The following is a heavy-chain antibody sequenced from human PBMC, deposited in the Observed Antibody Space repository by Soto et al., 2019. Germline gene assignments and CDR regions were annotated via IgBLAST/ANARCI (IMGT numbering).Heavy chain of an antibody. V-gene: IGHV3-23*01. CDR2: VGRTTST. D-gene: IGHD1-1*01. CDR3: AKGILLEPPGTRAFDV. J-gene: IGHJ3*01. Sequence: EVQLLESGGGLVQPGGSLRLSCVVSGFSLSTYVMSWVRQAPGKGLVWVSTVGRTTSTFYADSVRGRFTISRDNYNNALFLQMNSLRADDTALYYCAKGILLEPPGTRAFDVWGQGTMVIVSS. CDR1: GFSLSTYV.